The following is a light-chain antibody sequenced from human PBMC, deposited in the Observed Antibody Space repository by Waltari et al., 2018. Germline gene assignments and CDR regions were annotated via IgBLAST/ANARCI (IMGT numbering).Light chain of an antibody. V-gene: IGKV1-5*03. CDR3: QQYNSYPYT. CDR1: QSISSW. CDR2: KAS. J-gene: IGKJ2*01. Sequence: TCRASQSISSWLAWYQQKPGKAPKLLIYKASSLESGVPSRFSGSGSGTEFTLTISSLQPDDFATYYCQQYNSYPYTFGQGTKLVIK.